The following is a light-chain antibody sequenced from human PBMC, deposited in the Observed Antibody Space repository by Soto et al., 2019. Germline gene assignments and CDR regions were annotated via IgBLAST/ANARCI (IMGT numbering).Light chain of an antibody. V-gene: IGKV3-20*01. CDR3: QQLDNSQWT. J-gene: IGKJ1*01. CDR1: QSVHSRY. Sequence: LVLTQSPGTLSLSPGERATLSCSASQSVHSRYLSWYQQKVGQAPRPLIYASSQRATGIPDRFSGSGSGTDFTLTISRLEPEDFAVYYCQQLDNSQWTFGQGTKVDIK. CDR2: ASS.